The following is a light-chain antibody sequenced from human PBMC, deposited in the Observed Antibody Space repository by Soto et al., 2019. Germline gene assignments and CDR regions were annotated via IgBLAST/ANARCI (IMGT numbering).Light chain of an antibody. V-gene: IGKV3-20*01. CDR1: QIVGPY. Sequence: EIVLTQSPGTLSLSPGGRASLFCRASQIVGPYLAWYQQKPVQAPRLLIYGSSSRATAIPDRFSGSGSATDFTLTISRLEPEDFAVYYCQQYVSSPFTFGPGTKVEIK. CDR3: QQYVSSPFT. CDR2: GSS. J-gene: IGKJ3*01.